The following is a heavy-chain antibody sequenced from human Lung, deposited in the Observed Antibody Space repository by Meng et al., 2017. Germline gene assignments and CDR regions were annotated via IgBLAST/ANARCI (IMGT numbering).Heavy chain of an antibody. CDR3: ARDEDISAAGKLFGDY. J-gene: IGHJ4*02. CDR1: GYTFPDYW. CDR2: INPKSGDT. V-gene: IGHV1-2*06. Sequence: QVALCHSGGEEKKPGASVKVSCKASGYTFPDYWLHWVRRAPGQGLEWMGRINPKSGDTHYAQRFQGRVTMTGDTSISTAYMELSGLRSDDTAMYYCARDEDISAAGKLFGDYWGQGTLVTVSS. D-gene: IGHD6-13*01.